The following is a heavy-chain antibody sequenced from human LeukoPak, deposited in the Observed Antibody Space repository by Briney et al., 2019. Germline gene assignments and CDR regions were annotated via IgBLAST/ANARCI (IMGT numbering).Heavy chain of an antibody. V-gene: IGHV4-61*02. J-gene: IGHJ2*01. CDR1: GGSISSGSYY. Sequence: PSETLSLTCAVSGGSISSGSYYWSWIRQPAGKGLEWIGRIYTSGSTNYNPSLKSRVTISVDTSKNQFSLKLSSVTAADTAVYYCARRAWYFDLWGRGTLVTVSS. CDR2: IYTSGST. CDR3: ARRAWYFDL.